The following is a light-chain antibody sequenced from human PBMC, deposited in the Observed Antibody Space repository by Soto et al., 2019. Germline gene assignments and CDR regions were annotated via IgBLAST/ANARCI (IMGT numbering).Light chain of an antibody. V-gene: IGKV4-1*01. CDR3: QQYYSAPET. CDR1: QSVLYSSNNKNN. Sequence: DIVMTQSPDSLAVSLGERASINCKSSQSVLYSSNNKNNLAWYQQKPGQPPKLLIFWASTRDSGVPDRFSGSGSGTDFTLTISGLQAADVAVYYCQQYYSAPETFGQGTRVEIK. J-gene: IGKJ1*01. CDR2: WAS.